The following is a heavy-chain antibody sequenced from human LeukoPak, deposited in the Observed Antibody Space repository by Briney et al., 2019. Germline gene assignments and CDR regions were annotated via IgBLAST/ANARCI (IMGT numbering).Heavy chain of an antibody. CDR2: ISGSGGNT. V-gene: IGHV3-23*01. Sequence: PGGSLRLSCAASGFTFSSYGMSWVRQAPGKGLEWVSAISGSGGNTYYADSVKGRFTISRDNAKNSLYLEMSSLRAEDTAVFYCARTLGPLRRGFGFDIWGQGTMVTVSS. CDR1: GFTFSSYG. CDR3: ARTLGPLRRGFGFDI. D-gene: IGHD3-22*01. J-gene: IGHJ3*02.